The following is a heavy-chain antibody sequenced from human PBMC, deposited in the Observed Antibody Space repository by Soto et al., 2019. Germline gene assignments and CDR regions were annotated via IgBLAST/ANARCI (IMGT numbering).Heavy chain of an antibody. D-gene: IGHD3-22*01. Sequence: SETLSLTCTVSGGSISSGGYYWSWIRQHPGKGLEWIGYIYYSGSTYYNPSLKSRVTISVDTSKNQFSLKLSSVTAADTAVYYCARSLPTYYYDSSGFWGCWFDPWGQGTLVTVSS. CDR3: ARSLPTYYYDSSGFWGCWFDP. CDR2: IYYSGST. J-gene: IGHJ5*02. CDR1: GGSISSGGYY. V-gene: IGHV4-31*03.